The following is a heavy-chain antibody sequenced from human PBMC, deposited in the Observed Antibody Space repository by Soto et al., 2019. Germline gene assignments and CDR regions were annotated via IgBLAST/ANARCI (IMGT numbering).Heavy chain of an antibody. CDR3: ARDMAKLAALNWFDP. CDR1: GFTFSSYA. V-gene: IGHV3-30-3*01. D-gene: IGHD3-3*02. J-gene: IGHJ5*02. CDR2: ISYDGSNK. Sequence: VGSLRLSCAASGFTFSSYAMHWVRQAPGKGLEWVAVISYDGSNKYYADSVKGRFTISRDNSKNTLYLQMNSLRAEDTAVYYCARDMAKLAALNWFDPWGQGTLVTVSS.